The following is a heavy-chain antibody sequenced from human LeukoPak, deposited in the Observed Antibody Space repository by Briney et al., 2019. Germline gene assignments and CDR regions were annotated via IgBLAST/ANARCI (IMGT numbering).Heavy chain of an antibody. V-gene: IGHV3-30*02. CDR3: ARGKGMTTVTGALDD. CDR2: IRYDGRNK. D-gene: IGHD4-11*01. CDR1: GLTFSNYG. J-gene: IGHJ4*02. Sequence: GGSLRLSCAAAGLTFSNYGMHWVRQAPGKGLQWVAYIRYDGRNKYSADSVKGRFTIYRDNAKNSLYLQMNSLRAEDTAVYYCARGKGMTTVTGALDDWGQGTLVTVSS.